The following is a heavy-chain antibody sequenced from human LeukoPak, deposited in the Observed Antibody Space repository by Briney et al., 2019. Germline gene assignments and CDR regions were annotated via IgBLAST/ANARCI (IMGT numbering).Heavy chain of an antibody. CDR1: GFTVSSNY. J-gene: IGHJ4*02. Sequence: PGGSLRLSRAASGFTVSSNYMSWVRQAPGKGLEWVSVIYSGGSTYYADSVKGRFTISRDNSKNTLYLQMNSLRAEDTAVYYCARGYDYVWGSYRSDYWGQGTLVTVSS. CDR3: ARGYDYVWGSYRSDY. CDR2: IYSGGST. D-gene: IGHD3-16*02. V-gene: IGHV3-66*01.